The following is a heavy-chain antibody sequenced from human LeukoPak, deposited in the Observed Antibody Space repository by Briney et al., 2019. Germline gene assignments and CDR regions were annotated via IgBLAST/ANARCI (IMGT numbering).Heavy chain of an antibody. D-gene: IGHD3-16*01. Sequence: SETLSLTCTVSSGSVNAYYWSWIRQPPGKGLEWIGYVHHSGTTKYNPSFTSRVTVSIDTSKNQFSLNLYSVTTADTAVYHCAREIWGTHDYWGQGTLVTVSS. J-gene: IGHJ4*02. CDR3: AREIWGTHDY. CDR2: VHHSGTT. V-gene: IGHV4-59*02. CDR1: SGSVNAYY.